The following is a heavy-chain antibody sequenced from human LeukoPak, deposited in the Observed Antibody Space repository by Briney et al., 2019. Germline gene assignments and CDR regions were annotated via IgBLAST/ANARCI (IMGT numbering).Heavy chain of an antibody. V-gene: IGHV3-30*03. CDR2: ISDDARNE. Sequence: GSLRLSCAASGFPFSGYGMNWGRQAPAKGLEWVTVISDDARNEDYADSVKGRFTISRDNSKNILYLQMNSLRVEDTAVYHCARGGWSDYKESDPFDIWGQGTMVTVSS. J-gene: IGHJ3*02. CDR3: ARGGWSDYKESDPFDI. D-gene: IGHD1-26*01. CDR1: GFPFSGYG.